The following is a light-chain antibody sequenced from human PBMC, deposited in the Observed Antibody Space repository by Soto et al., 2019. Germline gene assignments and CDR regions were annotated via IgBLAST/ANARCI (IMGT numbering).Light chain of an antibody. CDR3: QQFNSYPIT. CDR1: QGISSN. V-gene: IGKV1-9*01. J-gene: IGKJ5*01. Sequence: DIELTQSPAFLSSSVGDRVTLTCRASQGISSNSAWYKQKPGKAPKLLIYAASTSQSGVPSRFRGSGSGTEFTLTISSLKPEDFETYYCQQFNSYPITFGQGTRLEIK. CDR2: AAS.